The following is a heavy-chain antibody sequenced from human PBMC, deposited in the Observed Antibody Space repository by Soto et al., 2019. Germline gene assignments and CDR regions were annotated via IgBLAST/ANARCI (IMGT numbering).Heavy chain of an antibody. J-gene: IGHJ4*02. Sequence: ASVKVSCKASGFTFSSSALQWVRQARGQRLEWIGWIAVGSGNTNYAQKFQERITITRDMSTSTAYMELKSLRSDDTAVYYCARDREATVTTGYWGQGTLVTVSS. D-gene: IGHD4-17*01. CDR1: GFTFSSSA. CDR2: IAVGSGNT. CDR3: ARDREATVTTGY. V-gene: IGHV1-58*01.